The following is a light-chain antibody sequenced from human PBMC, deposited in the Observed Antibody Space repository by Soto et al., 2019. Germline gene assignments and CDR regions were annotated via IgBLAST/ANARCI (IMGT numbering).Light chain of an antibody. J-gene: IGKJ1*01. CDR3: QQYKDYPVT. Sequence: DIQMTQSPSTLSASVGDRVTITCRASQSISAWLAWYQQKPGKVPKLLIYRASTLESGVPSRFSGSESGTEFTLTIRSLQPDDFATYYCQQYKDYPVTFGQGTKVDIK. CDR2: RAS. V-gene: IGKV1-5*03. CDR1: QSISAW.